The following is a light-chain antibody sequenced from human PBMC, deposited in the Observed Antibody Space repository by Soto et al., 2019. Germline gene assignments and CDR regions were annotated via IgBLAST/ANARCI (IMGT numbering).Light chain of an antibody. CDR2: GAS. V-gene: IGKV3-15*01. CDR1: QSVRIN. J-gene: IGKJ5*01. CDR3: QQYNDWPPKIT. Sequence: ERVMTQSPATLSVSPGERVTLSCRASQSVRINLAWYQQKPGQAPRLLIYGASTRATGIPARFSGSGSGTEFTLTISSLQSEDFAVYYCQQYNDWPPKITFGQGTRLEIK.